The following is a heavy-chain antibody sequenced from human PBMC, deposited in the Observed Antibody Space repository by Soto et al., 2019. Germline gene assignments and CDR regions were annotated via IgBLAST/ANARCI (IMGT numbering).Heavy chain of an antibody. CDR1: GGTFSSYV. D-gene: IGHD5-18*01. V-gene: IGHV1-69*13. Sequence: SVKVSCKASGGTFSSYVISWVRQAPGQGLEWMGGIIPIFGTANYAQKFQGRVTITADESTSTAYMELSSLRSEDTAEYYCASCGCTAMGKYYHYGMDFWGQGTTVPVAS. J-gene: IGHJ6*02. CDR2: IIPIFGTA. CDR3: ASCGCTAMGKYYHYGMDF.